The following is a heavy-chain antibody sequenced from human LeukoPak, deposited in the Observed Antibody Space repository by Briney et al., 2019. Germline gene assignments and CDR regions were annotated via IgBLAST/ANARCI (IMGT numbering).Heavy chain of an antibody. J-gene: IGHJ4*02. CDR3: ARGGTSGYSSSLHFWGGNYYFDY. CDR2: IKQDGSEK. D-gene: IGHD6-13*01. V-gene: IGHV3-7*01. Sequence: GGSLRLSCAASGFTFSSYWMSWVRQAPGKGLEWVANIKQDGSEKYYVDSVKGRFTISRDDAKNSLYLQMNSLKAEDTAVYYCARGGTSGYSSSLHFWGGNYYFDYWGQGTLVTVSS. CDR1: GFTFSSYW.